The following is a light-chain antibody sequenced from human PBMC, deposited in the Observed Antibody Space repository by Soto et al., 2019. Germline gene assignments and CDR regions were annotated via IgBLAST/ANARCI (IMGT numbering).Light chain of an antibody. V-gene: IGKV1-39*01. J-gene: IGKJ1*01. CDR2: SAS. Sequence: DIQMAQSPTSLSAFVGDRVTITCRASRTISTYLNWYQKKPGRAPRLLIHSASSLQSGIPSRFTGSGSGTKFTLTISGLQPEDFATYYCQQSNSMPWTFGPGTEV. CDR3: QQSNSMPWT. CDR1: RTISTY.